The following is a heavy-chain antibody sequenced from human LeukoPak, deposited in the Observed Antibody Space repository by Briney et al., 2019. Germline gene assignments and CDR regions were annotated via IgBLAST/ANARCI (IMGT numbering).Heavy chain of an antibody. D-gene: IGHD6-13*01. V-gene: IGHV4-59*12. Sequence: SETLSLTCTVSGGSISTYYWSWIRQPPGKGLEWIGYIYYSGSTNYNPSLKSRVTISVDTSKNQFSLKLSSVTAADTAVYYCARERGSSSWYVRFNYYYYMDVWGKGTTVTISS. CDR2: IYYSGST. J-gene: IGHJ6*03. CDR3: ARERGSSSWYVRFNYYYYMDV. CDR1: GGSISTYY.